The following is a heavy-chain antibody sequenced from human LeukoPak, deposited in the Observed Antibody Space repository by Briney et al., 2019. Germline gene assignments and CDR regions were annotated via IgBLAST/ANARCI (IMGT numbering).Heavy chain of an antibody. CDR2: ISFNGNNK. D-gene: IGHD6-13*01. CDR3: ARGLAAAGTDAFDI. V-gene: IGHV3-30*04. J-gene: IGHJ3*02. CDR1: GFTFSSYV. Sequence: GGSLRLSCAASGFTFSSYVLHWVRQAPGKGLEWEAVISFNGNNKYYAASVTGRFTISRDSAKNTLYLQMNSLRAEDTAVYYCARGLAAAGTDAFDIWGQGTKVSVS.